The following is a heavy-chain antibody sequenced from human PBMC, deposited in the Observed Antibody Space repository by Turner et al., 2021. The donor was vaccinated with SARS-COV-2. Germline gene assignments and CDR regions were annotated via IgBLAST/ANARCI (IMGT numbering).Heavy chain of an antibody. Sequence: EVQLVESGGGLVQPGGSLRLSCGASGFTFSSYWMHWVRQAPGKGLVWVARINTDGSSTSYADSVKGRFTISRDNAKNSLYLQMNSLRAEDTAVYYCARGTYYYDSSVYSGTNWFDPWGQGTLVTVSS. CDR2: INTDGSST. CDR3: ARGTYYYDSSVYSGTNWFDP. J-gene: IGHJ5*02. CDR1: GFTFSSYW. V-gene: IGHV3-74*01. D-gene: IGHD3-22*01.